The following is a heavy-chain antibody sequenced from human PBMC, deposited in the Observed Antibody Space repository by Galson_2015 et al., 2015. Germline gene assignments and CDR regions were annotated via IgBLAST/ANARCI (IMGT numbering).Heavy chain of an antibody. D-gene: IGHD6-6*01. Sequence: SLRLSCAASGFIFRDYSVNWVRRAPGKGLEWVASISGSGAYLRYADSVEGRFTISRDNAKNSLFLQMNTLRAEDTALYYCARDSGSSSDYYYYYYMDVWGKGPTVTVSS. J-gene: IGHJ6*03. CDR2: ISGSGAYL. CDR3: ARDSGSSSDYYYYYYMDV. V-gene: IGHV3-21*01. CDR1: GFIFRDYS.